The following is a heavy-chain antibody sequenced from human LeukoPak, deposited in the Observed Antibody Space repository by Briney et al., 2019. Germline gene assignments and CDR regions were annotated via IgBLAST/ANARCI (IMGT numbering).Heavy chain of an antibody. CDR1: GYSFTSYY. D-gene: IGHD6-19*01. CDR3: ARVGCSGWYAPGAFDI. Sequence: ASVKVSCKASGYSFTSYYMHWVRQAPGQGLEWMGIINPSGGSTSYAQKFQGRVTMTRDMSTSTVYMELSSLRSEDTAVYYCARVGCSGWYAPGAFDIWGQGTMVTVSS. V-gene: IGHV1-46*01. CDR2: INPSGGST. J-gene: IGHJ3*02.